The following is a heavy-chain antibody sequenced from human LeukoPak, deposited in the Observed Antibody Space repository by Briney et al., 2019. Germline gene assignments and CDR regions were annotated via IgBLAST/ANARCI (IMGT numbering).Heavy chain of an antibody. CDR1: GFTFSSYG. CDR3: AGAYGEYYYGMDV. J-gene: IGHJ6*02. CDR2: IWYDGSNK. V-gene: IGHV3-33*01. D-gene: IGHD4-17*01. Sequence: GGSLRLSCAASGFTFSSYGMHWVRQAPGKGLEWVAVIWYDGSNKCYADSVKGRFTISRDSSKNTLYLQMNSLRAEDTAVYYCAGAYGEYYYGMDVWGQGTTVTVSS.